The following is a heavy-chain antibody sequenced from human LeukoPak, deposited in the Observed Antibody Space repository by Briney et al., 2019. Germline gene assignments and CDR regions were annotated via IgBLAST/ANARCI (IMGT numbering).Heavy chain of an antibody. Sequence: SETLSLTCTVSGGSISSYYWSWIRQPPGKGLEWIGYIYYSGSTNYNPSLKSRVTISVDTSKNQFSLKLSSVTAADTAVYYCARDPGVTMNAFDIWGQGTMATVSS. D-gene: IGHD3-22*01. CDR1: GGSISSYY. CDR3: ARDPGVTMNAFDI. V-gene: IGHV4-59*01. J-gene: IGHJ3*02. CDR2: IYYSGST.